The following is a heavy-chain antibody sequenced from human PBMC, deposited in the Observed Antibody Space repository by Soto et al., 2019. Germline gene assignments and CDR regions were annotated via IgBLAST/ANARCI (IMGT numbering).Heavy chain of an antibody. Sequence: QVQLVESGGGEVQPGRSLRLSCAASGFTFSSYGMHWVRQAPGKGLEWVAVIWYDGSNKYYADSVKGRFTISRDNSKNTLYLQMNSLRAEDTAVYYCARGAADDFGMDVWGQGTTVTVSS. CDR3: ARGAADDFGMDV. CDR1: GFTFSSYG. CDR2: IWYDGSNK. D-gene: IGHD6-13*01. J-gene: IGHJ6*02. V-gene: IGHV3-33*01.